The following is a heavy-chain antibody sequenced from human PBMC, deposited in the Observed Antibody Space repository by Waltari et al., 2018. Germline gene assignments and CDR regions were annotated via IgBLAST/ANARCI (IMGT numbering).Heavy chain of an antibody. V-gene: IGHV4-34*01. D-gene: IGHD2-15*01. CDR1: GGSFRGYY. Sequence: QVQLQQWGAGLLKPSETLSLTCAVYGGSFRGYYWSWIRQPPGKGLEWIGEINHIGRTNYNTSLKSRVTISVDTSKNQFSLKLSSVTADDTAVYDCARGGCSGRRWVYFDYWGQGTLVNVSS. J-gene: IGHJ4*02. CDR3: ARGGCSGRRWVYFDY. CDR2: INHIGRT.